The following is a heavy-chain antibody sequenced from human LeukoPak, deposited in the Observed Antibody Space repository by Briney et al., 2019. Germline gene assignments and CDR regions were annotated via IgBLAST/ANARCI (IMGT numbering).Heavy chain of an antibody. V-gene: IGHV3-7*03. CDR2: IKQEGSDK. CDR1: GFTFSAYW. J-gene: IGHJ4*02. CDR3: ARKTVVGSYFDY. Sequence: PGGSLRLSCAASGFTFSAYWMSWVRQAPGKGREGVANIKQEGSDKYYVDSVKGRFTISRDKAKNSLYLQMNSLRAEDTAVYYCARKTVVGSYFDYWGQGTPVTVSS. D-gene: IGHD4-23*01.